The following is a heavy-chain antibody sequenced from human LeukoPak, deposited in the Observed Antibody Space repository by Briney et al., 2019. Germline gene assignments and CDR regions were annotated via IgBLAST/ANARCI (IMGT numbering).Heavy chain of an antibody. CDR3: ARGLRGRGPIDFWSEGDWFDP. Sequence: ASVTVSCTASGYTFTSYDINWVRQATGQGLEWMRWMNPNCGNTGYAQKFQGRVTMTRNTSISTAYMELSSLRSEDTAVYYCARGLRGRGPIDFWSEGDWFDPWGQGTLVTVSS. J-gene: IGHJ5*02. CDR2: MNPNCGNT. D-gene: IGHD3-3*01. CDR1: GYTFTSYD. V-gene: IGHV1-8*01.